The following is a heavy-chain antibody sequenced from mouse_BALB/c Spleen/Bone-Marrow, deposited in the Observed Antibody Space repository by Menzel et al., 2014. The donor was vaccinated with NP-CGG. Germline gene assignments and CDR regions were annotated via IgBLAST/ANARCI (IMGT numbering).Heavy chain of an antibody. D-gene: IGHD1-1*01. CDR1: GYVFSSSW. V-gene: IGHV1-82*01. Sequence: QVQLQQSGPELVKSGASVKVSCKASGYVFSSSWMNWVKRRPGQGLEWIGRIYPGDGDTNYNGKFKGKATLTADKSSSTAYMQLSNLTSVDSAVYFCARTYGSSFFAYWGQGTLVTVSA. CDR2: IYPGDGDT. J-gene: IGHJ3*01. CDR3: ARTYGSSFFAY.